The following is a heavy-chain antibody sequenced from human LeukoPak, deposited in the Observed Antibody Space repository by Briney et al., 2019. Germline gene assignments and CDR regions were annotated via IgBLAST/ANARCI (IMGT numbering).Heavy chain of an antibody. J-gene: IGHJ5*02. CDR1: GDSLRSHY. Sequence: SETLSLTCNVSGDSLRSHYWSWIRQPPGKGLEWIGYIDHTGSSECSPSLKSRVTMSVDTSNNQVSLKLSYVTAADTAVYFCARQSLVDYSDSRGPYRWFDIWGRGTLVTVS. V-gene: IGHV4-59*11. CDR2: IDHTGSS. CDR3: ARQSLVDYSDSRGPYRWFDI. D-gene: IGHD3-22*01.